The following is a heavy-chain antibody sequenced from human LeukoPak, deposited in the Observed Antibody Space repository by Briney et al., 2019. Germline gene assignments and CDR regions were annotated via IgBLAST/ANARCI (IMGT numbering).Heavy chain of an antibody. CDR1: GFTFSSFA. V-gene: IGHV3-30*04. J-gene: IGHJ4*02. D-gene: IGHD3-10*01. CDR2: ISYDGSNK. CDR3: ARDSASGSPAGFDY. Sequence: GGSLRLSCAASGFTFSSFAMHWVRQAPGKGLEWVAVISYDGSNKYYADSVKGRFTISRDNSKNTLYLQMNSLRAEDTAVFYCARDSASGSPAGFDYWGQGTLVTVSS.